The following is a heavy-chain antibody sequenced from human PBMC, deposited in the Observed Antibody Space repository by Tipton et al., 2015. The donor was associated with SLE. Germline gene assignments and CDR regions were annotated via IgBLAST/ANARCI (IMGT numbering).Heavy chain of an antibody. V-gene: IGHV3-15*01. J-gene: IGHJ4*02. CDR2: VKSKTNGGTI. Sequence: SLRLSCAASGFTFSNAWMSWVRQAPGKGLEWVGRVKSKTNGGTIDYAAPVKVRFNISRYDSKNTLYLQMKSLKSEDADVYYCIFRSRYTGSWWRIDFWGQGTLFTVSS. CDR1: GFTFSNAW. D-gene: IGHD6-13*01. CDR3: IFRSRYTGSWWRIDF.